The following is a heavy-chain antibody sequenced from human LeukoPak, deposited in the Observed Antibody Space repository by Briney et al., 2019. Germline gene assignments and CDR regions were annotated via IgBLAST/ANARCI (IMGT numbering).Heavy chain of an antibody. CDR3: ASFMTTVTKGWYFDL. V-gene: IGHV4-59*01. J-gene: IGHJ2*01. CDR2: IYYSGST. Sequence: PSETLSLTCTVSGGSISSYYWSWIRQPPGKGLEWIAYIYYSGSTNYNPSLKSRVTISVDTSKNQFSRKLSSVTAADTAVYYCASFMTTVTKGWYFDLWGRGTLVTVSS. CDR1: GGSISSYY. D-gene: IGHD4-17*01.